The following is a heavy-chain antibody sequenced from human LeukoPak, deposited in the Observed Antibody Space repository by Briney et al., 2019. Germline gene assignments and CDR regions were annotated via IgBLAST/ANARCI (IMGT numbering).Heavy chain of an antibody. CDR1: GYTFTSYA. J-gene: IGHJ4*02. Sequence: GASVKASCKASGYTFTSYAMHWVRQAPGQRLEWMGWIIAGNGNTKYSQNFQGRVTITRDTSASTAYMELSSLRSEDTAVYYCARGRFSGPFDYWGQGTLVTVSS. CDR3: ARGRFSGPFDY. CDR2: IIAGNGNT. V-gene: IGHV1-3*01. D-gene: IGHD3-3*01.